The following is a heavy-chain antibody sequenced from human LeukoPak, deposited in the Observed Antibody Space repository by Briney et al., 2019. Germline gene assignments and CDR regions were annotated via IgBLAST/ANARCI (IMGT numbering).Heavy chain of an antibody. V-gene: IGHV4-34*01. Sequence: SETLSLTCAVYGGSFSGYYWSWIRQPPGKGLEWIGEINHSGSTNYNPSLKSRVTISVDTSKNQFSLKLSSVTAADTAVYYCARFDSRRYFQHRGQGTLVTVSS. CDR1: GGSFSGYY. J-gene: IGHJ1*01. CDR3: ARFDSRRYFQH. D-gene: IGHD3-22*01. CDR2: INHSGST.